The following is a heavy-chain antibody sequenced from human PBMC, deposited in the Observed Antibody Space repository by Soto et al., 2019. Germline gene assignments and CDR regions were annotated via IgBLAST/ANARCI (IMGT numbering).Heavy chain of an antibody. CDR1: GGTFNNYA. CDR3: ASFDGTLVRGGRSSPYEMDV. V-gene: IGHV1-69*01. D-gene: IGHD3-10*01. J-gene: IGHJ6*02. Sequence: QVLLVQSGPEVKKPGSSVKVSCKASGGTFNNYAINWVRQAPGKGLEWMGGIIPTFGTGNHAQKFQGRVTITADESTTTAYMELHSLRSEDTALSYCASFDGTLVRGGRSSPYEMDVWGQGTTVIVSS. CDR2: IIPTFGTG.